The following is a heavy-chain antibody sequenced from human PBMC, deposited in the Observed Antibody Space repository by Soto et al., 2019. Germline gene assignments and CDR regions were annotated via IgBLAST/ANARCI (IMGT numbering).Heavy chain of an antibody. J-gene: IGHJ4*02. CDR3: ARQLLSFGEKEY. CDR2: IYYSGST. Sequence: XETLSLTCTVSVVSVSSGSYYCSWIRQPPGKGLEWIGYIYYSGSTNYNPSLKSRVTISVDTSKNQFSLKLSSVTAADTAVYYCARQLLSFGEKEYWGQGTLVTVSS. CDR1: VVSVSSGSYY. D-gene: IGHD3-10*01. V-gene: IGHV4-61*01.